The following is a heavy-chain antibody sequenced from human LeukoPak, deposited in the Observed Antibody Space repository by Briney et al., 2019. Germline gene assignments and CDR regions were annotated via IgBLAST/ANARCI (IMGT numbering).Heavy chain of an antibody. Sequence: GASVKVSCKTPGYTFIGHYIHWVRQAPGQGLEWMGWINPKNGGANYAPRFQGRVTMTRDRSFSIVYMELSGLTSDDTAMYYCARASFWESPVNWFDPWGQGTLVTVSS. V-gene: IGHV1-2*07. CDR3: ARASFWESPVNWFDP. CDR1: GYTFIGHY. D-gene: IGHD3-16*01. CDR2: INPKNGGA. J-gene: IGHJ5*02.